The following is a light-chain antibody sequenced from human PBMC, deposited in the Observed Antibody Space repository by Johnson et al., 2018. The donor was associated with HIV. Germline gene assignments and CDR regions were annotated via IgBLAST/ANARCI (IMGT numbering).Light chain of an antibody. CDR3: GTWDSSLSVPRV. CDR2: DNN. Sequence: QSVLTQPPSVSAAPGQKVTISCSGSSSNIGNNYVSWYQQLPGTAPKLLIYDNNKRPSGIPDRFSGSKSGTSATLGITGLQTGDEADYYCGTWDSSLSVPRVLGTGTKVTVL. J-gene: IGLJ1*01. V-gene: IGLV1-51*01. CDR1: SSNIGNNY.